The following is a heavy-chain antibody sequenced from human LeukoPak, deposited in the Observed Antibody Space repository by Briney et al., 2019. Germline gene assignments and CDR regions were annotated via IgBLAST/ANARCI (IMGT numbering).Heavy chain of an antibody. V-gene: IGHV1-69*05. J-gene: IGHJ5*02. CDR2: IIPIFGTA. CDR3: ARECPPGYCSSTSRWEAPGFDP. D-gene: IGHD2-2*03. Sequence: GASVTVSFKASGGTFSIYAISWVRQAPGQGLEWMGRIIPIFGTANYAQKFQGRVTITTDESTSTAYMELSSLRSEDTAVYYCARECPPGYCSSTSRWEAPGFDPWGQGTLVTVSS. CDR1: GGTFSIYA.